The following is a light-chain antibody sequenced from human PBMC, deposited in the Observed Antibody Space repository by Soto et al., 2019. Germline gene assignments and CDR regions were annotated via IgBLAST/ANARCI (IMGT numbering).Light chain of an antibody. J-gene: IGLJ3*02. Sequence: QSALTQPASVSGSPGQSIAISCTGTSSVVGSDNYVSWYQHHPGRAPKLIIYDVHNRPSGVSNRFSGSKSGNTASLTITGLQAEDEADYYCSSYTTSITLMFGGGTQLTVL. CDR1: SSVVGSDNY. V-gene: IGLV2-14*03. CDR2: DVH. CDR3: SSYTTSITLM.